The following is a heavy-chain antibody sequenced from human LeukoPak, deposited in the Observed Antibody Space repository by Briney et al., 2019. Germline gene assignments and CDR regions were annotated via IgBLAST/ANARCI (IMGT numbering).Heavy chain of an antibody. J-gene: IGHJ3*02. CDR2: ISGSSSYI. D-gene: IGHD2-15*01. CDR3: ATQDIVVVVAATLYDAFDI. V-gene: IGHV3-21*01. Sequence: GGSLRLSCAASGFTFSSYSMNWVRQAPGQGLEWVSSISGSSSYIYYADSVKGRFTISRDNAKNSLYLQMNSLRAEDTAVYYCATQDIVVVVAATLYDAFDIWGQGTMVTVSS. CDR1: GFTFSSYS.